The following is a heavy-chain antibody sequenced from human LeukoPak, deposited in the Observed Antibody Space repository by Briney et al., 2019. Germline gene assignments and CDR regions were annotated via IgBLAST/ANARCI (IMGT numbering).Heavy chain of an antibody. CDR2: IYYSGST. V-gene: IGHV4-59*01. CDR1: GGSISSYY. Sequence: SETLSLTCTVSGGSISSYYWSWIRQPPGKGLEWIGYIYYSGSTNYNPSLKSRVTISVDTSKNQFSLKLSSVTAADTAVYYCARVMFPVAGTKFDYWGQGTLVTVSS. J-gene: IGHJ4*02. D-gene: IGHD6-19*01. CDR3: ARVMFPVAGTKFDY.